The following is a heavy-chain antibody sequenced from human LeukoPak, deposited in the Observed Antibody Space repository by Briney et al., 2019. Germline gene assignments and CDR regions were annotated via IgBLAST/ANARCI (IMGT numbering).Heavy chain of an antibody. CDR1: GYTFTNYV. D-gene: IGHD3-10*01. CDR3: ASPYSSGSYYDTFTI. Sequence: ASEKISCKASGYTFTNYVFHWVRQAPGQRLEWMGWINAASGNTKYSQTFQGRVTITRDTSASTAYMELSSLRSEDTAIYYCASPYSSGSYYDTFTIWGQGTMVIVSS. CDR2: INAASGNT. J-gene: IGHJ3*02. V-gene: IGHV1-3*01.